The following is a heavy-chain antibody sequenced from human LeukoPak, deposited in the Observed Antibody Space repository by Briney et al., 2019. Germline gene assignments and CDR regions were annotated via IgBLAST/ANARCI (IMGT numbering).Heavy chain of an antibody. D-gene: IGHD3-3*01. J-gene: IGHJ4*02. CDR1: GFTFSSYA. CDR2: ISGSGGST. CDR3: AKEKDFWSGYSDY. V-gene: IGHV3-23*01. Sequence: PGGSRRLSCAASGFTFSSYAMSWVRQAPGKGLEWVSAISGSGGSTYYADSVKGRFTISRDNSKNTLYLQMNSLRAVDTAVYYCAKEKDFWSGYSDYWGQGTLVTVSS.